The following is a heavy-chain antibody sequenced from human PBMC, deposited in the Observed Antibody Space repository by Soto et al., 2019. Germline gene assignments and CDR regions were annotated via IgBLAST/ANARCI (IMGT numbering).Heavy chain of an antibody. CDR2: IKQDGSEK. CDR3: ARVRGTHDAFDI. D-gene: IGHD1-1*01. J-gene: IGHJ3*02. V-gene: IGHV3-7*01. Sequence: PGXSLRLSWPASGFTSSTYWMIWVIQAPGKGLEWVAKIKQDGSEKYYVDSVKGRFTISRDNAKNSLYLQMNSMRAEDTAVYYCARVRGTHDAFDIWGQGTMVTVSS. CDR1: GFTSSTYW.